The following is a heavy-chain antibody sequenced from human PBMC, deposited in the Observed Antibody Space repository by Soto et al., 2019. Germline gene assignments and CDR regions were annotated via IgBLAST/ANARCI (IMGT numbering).Heavy chain of an antibody. D-gene: IGHD1-26*01. CDR2: IKEDGSEK. Sequence: EVQLVESGGGLVKPGGSLRLSCAASGFTFSSYWMSWVRQAPGKGLEWVANIKEDGSEKYYLDSVKGRFTIYRDNAKNSLYLQMNSLRAEDTAVYYCARDKVVGPTTLDYWGQGTLVTVSS. J-gene: IGHJ4*02. CDR1: GFTFSSYW. V-gene: IGHV3-7*03. CDR3: ARDKVVGPTTLDY.